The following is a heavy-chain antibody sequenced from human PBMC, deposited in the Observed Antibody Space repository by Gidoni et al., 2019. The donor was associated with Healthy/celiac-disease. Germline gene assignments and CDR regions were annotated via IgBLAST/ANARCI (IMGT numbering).Heavy chain of an antibody. Sequence: EVQLVESGGGLVQPGGSLRLSCAASGFTFSRYEMNWVRQAPGKGLEWVSYISSSGSTIYYADSVKGRFTISRDNAKNSLYLQMNSLRAEDTAVYYCARGLRIVVVVAATPEWGQGTLVTVSS. CDR2: ISSSGSTI. CDR1: GFTFSRYE. V-gene: IGHV3-48*03. D-gene: IGHD2-15*01. CDR3: ARGLRIVVVVAATPE. J-gene: IGHJ4*02.